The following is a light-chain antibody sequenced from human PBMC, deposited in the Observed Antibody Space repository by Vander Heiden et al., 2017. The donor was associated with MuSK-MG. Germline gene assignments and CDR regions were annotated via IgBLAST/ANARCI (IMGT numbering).Light chain of an antibody. Sequence: DIVMSQTPLSLSVTPGQRACISCKSSQSLRHSNGKTYLFWYLQKPDQPQQLLIYEATNRFSGVPDRFSSSGSGKYFTLKSSLVEAEDVGVYYYMQAIQVPRTFGPGTKVDIK. V-gene: IGKV2D-29*01. CDR3: MQAIQVPRT. CDR2: EAT. J-gene: IGKJ3*01. CDR1: QSLRHSNGKTY.